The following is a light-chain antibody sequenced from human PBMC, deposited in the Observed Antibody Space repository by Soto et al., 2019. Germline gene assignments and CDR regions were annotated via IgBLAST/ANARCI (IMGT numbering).Light chain of an antibody. CDR1: QSVLYSSNNKNY. Sequence: DIVMTQSPDSLAVSLGERATINCKSSQSVLYSSNNKNYLAWYQQKPGQPPKLLIYWASTRESGVHDRFSGSGSGTDFTLTISSLQAEDVAVYYCKQHYSTPLTFGGGTKVDI. CDR2: WAS. V-gene: IGKV4-1*01. J-gene: IGKJ4*01. CDR3: KQHYSTPLT.